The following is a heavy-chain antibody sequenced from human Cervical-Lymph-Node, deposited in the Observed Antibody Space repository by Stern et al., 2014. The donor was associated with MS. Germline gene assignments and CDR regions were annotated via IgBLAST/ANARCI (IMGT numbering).Heavy chain of an antibody. D-gene: IGHD3-22*01. CDR2: ITYDGSNQ. CDR3: ARDRGMIVVVTYSFEN. J-gene: IGHJ4*02. Sequence: VQLVESGGGVVKPGRSLRLSCAASGFSFSSYGMHWVRQAPGKGLVWVAVITYDGSNQYYADSVKGRLTISRDNSKNTLYLQMDSLRAEDTGVYYCARDRGMIVVVTYSFENWGQGTLVTVSS. V-gene: IGHV3-30*03. CDR1: GFSFSSYG.